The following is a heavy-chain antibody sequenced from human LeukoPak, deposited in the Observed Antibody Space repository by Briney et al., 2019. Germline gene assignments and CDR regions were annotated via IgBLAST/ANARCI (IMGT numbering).Heavy chain of an antibody. J-gene: IGHJ5*02. V-gene: IGHV4-4*02. CDR1: GGSISSSKW. CDR3: ARDERDGGDTAMLGANNWFDP. D-gene: IGHD5-18*01. Sequence: PSETLSLTCAVSGGSISSSKWWSWVRQTPGKGLEWIGEINHSGSTNYNPSLKSRVTISVDTSKNQFSLELTSVIAADTAVYYCARDERDGGDTAMLGANNWFDPWGQGTLVTVSS. CDR2: INHSGST.